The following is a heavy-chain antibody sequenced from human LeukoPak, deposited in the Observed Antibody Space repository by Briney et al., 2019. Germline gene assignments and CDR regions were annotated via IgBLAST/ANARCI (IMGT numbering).Heavy chain of an antibody. D-gene: IGHD2-15*01. J-gene: IGHJ4*02. CDR3: AKGEHCSGGSCYSGPPGY. V-gene: IGHV3-30-3*01. Sequence: GGSLRLSCAASGFTFSSYAMSWVRQPPGKGLEWVAVISYDGSNKYYADSVKGRFTISRDNSKNTLYLQMNSLRAEDTAVYYCAKGEHCSGGSCYSGPPGYWGQGTLVTVSS. CDR2: ISYDGSNK. CDR1: GFTFSSYA.